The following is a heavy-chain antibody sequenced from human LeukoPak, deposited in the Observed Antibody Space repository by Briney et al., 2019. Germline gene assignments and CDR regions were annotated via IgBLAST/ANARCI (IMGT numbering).Heavy chain of an antibody. D-gene: IGHD5-18*01. V-gene: IGHV5-51*01. CDR3: ARPKNKDTAMVPFDY. J-gene: IGHJ4*02. CDR2: IYPGDSDT. CDR1: GYSFTSYW. Sequence: GESLKISCKGSGYSFTSYWIAWVRQMPGKGLEWMGIIYPGDSDTRYSPSFQGQVTNSADKSISTAYLQWSSLKASDTAMYYCARPKNKDTAMVPFDYWGQGTLVTVSS.